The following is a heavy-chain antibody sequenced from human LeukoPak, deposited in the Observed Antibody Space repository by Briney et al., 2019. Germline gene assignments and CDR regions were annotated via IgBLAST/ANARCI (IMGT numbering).Heavy chain of an antibody. CDR3: ARNYYDNTGYYRDAFDV. CDR1: GFTFSGYN. V-gene: IGHV3-21*01. D-gene: IGHD3-22*01. Sequence: GGSLRLSCAASGFTFSGYNMNWVRQAPGKGLEWVSFISNSGSFMYYADSLKGRFTASRDNAKNSLFLQMNSLRAEDTAVYCCARNYYDNTGYYRDAFDVWGQGTMVTVSS. CDR2: ISNSGSFM. J-gene: IGHJ3*01.